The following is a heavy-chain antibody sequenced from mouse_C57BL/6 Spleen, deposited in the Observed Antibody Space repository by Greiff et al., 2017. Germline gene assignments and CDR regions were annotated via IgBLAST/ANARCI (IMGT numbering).Heavy chain of an antibody. V-gene: IGHV3-6*01. Sequence: EVQLQQSGPGLVKPSQSLSLTCSVTGYSITSGYYWNWIRQFPGNKLEWMGYISYDGSNNYNPSLKNRISITRDTSKNQFFLKLNSVTTEDTATYYCAPYDYDERAWFAYWGQGTLVTVSA. CDR2: ISYDGSN. CDR1: GYSITSGYY. J-gene: IGHJ3*01. D-gene: IGHD2-4*01. CDR3: APYDYDERAWFAY.